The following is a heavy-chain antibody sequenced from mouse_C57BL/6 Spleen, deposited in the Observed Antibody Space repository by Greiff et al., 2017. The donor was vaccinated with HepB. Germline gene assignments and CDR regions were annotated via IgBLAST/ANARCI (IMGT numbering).Heavy chain of an antibody. CDR1: GYTFTDYN. V-gene: IGHV1-22*01. Sequence: EVQLQQSGPELVKPGASVKMSCKASGYTFTDYNMHWVKQSHGKSLEWIGYINPNNGGTSYNQKVKGKATLTVNKSSSTAYMELRSLTSEDSAVYYCARPIYDGYYLDYWGQGTTLTVSS. D-gene: IGHD2-3*01. CDR3: ARPIYDGYYLDY. J-gene: IGHJ2*01. CDR2: INPNNGGT.